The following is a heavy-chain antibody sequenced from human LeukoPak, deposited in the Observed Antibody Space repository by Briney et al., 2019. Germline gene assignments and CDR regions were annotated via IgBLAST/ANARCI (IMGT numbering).Heavy chain of an antibody. J-gene: IGHJ4*02. CDR3: ARVGIAAAGPDY. D-gene: IGHD6-13*01. CDR2: ISSSSSYI. V-gene: IGHV3-21*01. Sequence: GGSLRLSCAASGFTFSSYRMNWVRQAPGKGLEWVSSISSSSSYIYYADSVKGRFTISRDNAKNSLYLQMNSLRAEDTAVYYCARVGIAAAGPDYWGQGTLVTVSS. CDR1: GFTFSSYR.